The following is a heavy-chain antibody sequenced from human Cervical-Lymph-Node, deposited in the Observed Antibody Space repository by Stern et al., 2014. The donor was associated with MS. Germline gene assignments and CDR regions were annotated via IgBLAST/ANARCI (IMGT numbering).Heavy chain of an antibody. CDR3: ARPPPRRKWDDPNYGMDV. Sequence: EVQLVQSGAEVKKPGESLKISCKGSGYTFTNNWIAWVRQMPGKGLEWMGIIYPDDSDIRYSPSLQGQVTFSADKSTHTSYLQWTSLKPADSAVYYCARPPPRRKWDDPNYGMDVWGQGTTVTVSS. CDR1: GYTFTNNW. V-gene: IGHV5-51*03. D-gene: IGHD1-1*01. CDR2: IYPDDSDI. J-gene: IGHJ6*02.